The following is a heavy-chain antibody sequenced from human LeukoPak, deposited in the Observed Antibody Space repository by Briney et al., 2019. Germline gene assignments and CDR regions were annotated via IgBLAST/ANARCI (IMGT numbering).Heavy chain of an antibody. J-gene: IGHJ4*02. Sequence: ASVKVSCKASGYTFTGYYMHWVRQAPGQGLEWMGWINPNSGGTNYAQKFQGRVTMTRDTSISTAYMELSRLRFDDTAVYYCARGAGGVRLYFDYWGQGTLVTVSS. CDR3: ARGAGGVRLYFDY. CDR2: INPNSGGT. D-gene: IGHD2-8*02. V-gene: IGHV1-2*02. CDR1: GYTFTGYY.